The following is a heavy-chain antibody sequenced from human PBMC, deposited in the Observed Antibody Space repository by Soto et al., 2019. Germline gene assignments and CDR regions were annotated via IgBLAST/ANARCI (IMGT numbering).Heavy chain of an antibody. CDR2: VYYSGNT. V-gene: IGHV4-59*01. CDR1: DGSISNFY. Sequence: PSETLSLTCTVSDGSISNFYWSWIRQPPGEGLEWIGYVYYSGNTNYNPSLKSRVTMSVDTSKSQFSLKLTSVTAADTAVYYCARGEDAFFYYGLDVWGQGITVTVSS. CDR3: ARGEDAFFYYGLDV. J-gene: IGHJ6*02.